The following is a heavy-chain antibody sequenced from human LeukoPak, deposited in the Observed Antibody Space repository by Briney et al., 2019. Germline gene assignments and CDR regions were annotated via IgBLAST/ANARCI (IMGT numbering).Heavy chain of an antibody. CDR3: ARVRPLVVTGSYYYYYMDV. CDR1: GFTFSSYA. Sequence: PGGSLTLSCAASGFTFSSYAMSWVRQAPGKGLEWASAISGSGGSTYYADSVKGRFTISRDNSKNTLYLQMNSLRAEDTAVYYCARVRPLVVTGSYYYYYMDVWGKGTTVTISS. D-gene: IGHD2-21*02. V-gene: IGHV3-23*01. J-gene: IGHJ6*03. CDR2: ISGSGGST.